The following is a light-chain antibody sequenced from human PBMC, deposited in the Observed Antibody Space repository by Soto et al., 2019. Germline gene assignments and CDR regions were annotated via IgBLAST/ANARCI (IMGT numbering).Light chain of an antibody. CDR2: GAS. Sequence: IVLTQSPATLSLSPGERATLSCGASQSVSSSYVACYQHKPGQAPRLLIYGASPRATSIPARLSGSGSGKDFTLTTSSLQAEDVAVYYGQQNYNTPLTFGGGTKVDIK. J-gene: IGKJ4*01. CDR1: QSVSSSY. CDR3: QQNYNTPLT. V-gene: IGKV3D-7*01.